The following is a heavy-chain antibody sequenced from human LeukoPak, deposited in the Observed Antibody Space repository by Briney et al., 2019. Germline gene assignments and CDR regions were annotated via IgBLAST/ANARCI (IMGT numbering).Heavy chain of an antibody. CDR3: ARDSGFLIAAAGRFY. CDR2: ISYDGSNK. CDR1: GFTFSSYA. Sequence: QPGRSLRLSCAASGFTFSSYAMHWVRQAPGKGLEWVAVISYDGSNKYYADSVKGRFTISRDNSKNTLYLQMNSLRAEDTAVYYCARDSGFLIAAAGRFYWGQGTLVTVSS. V-gene: IGHV3-30-3*01. J-gene: IGHJ4*02. D-gene: IGHD6-13*01.